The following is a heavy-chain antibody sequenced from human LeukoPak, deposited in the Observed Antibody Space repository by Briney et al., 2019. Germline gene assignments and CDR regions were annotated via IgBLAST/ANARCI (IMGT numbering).Heavy chain of an antibody. CDR1: GGTFSSYA. CDR2: VIPIFGTA. CDR3: ARAVVVVAAPRDYYYYGMDV. V-gene: IGHV1-69*13. D-gene: IGHD2-15*01. Sequence: GASVKVSCKASGGTFSSYAISWVRQAPGQGLEWMGGVIPIFGTANYAQKFQGRDTITADESTSTAYMELSSLRSEDTAVYYCARAVVVVAAPRDYYYYGMDVWGKGTTVTVSS. J-gene: IGHJ6*04.